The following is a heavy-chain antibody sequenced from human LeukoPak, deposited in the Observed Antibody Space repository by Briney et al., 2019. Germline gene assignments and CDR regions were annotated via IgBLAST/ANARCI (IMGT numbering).Heavy chain of an antibody. CDR2: IYYSGST. Sequence: SQTLSLTCTVSGGSISSGGYYWSWIRQHPGKGLEWIGYIYYSGSTYYNPSLKSRVTISVDTSKNQFSLKLSSVTAADTAVYYYARDGYGAAAGSFDYWGQGTLVTVSS. CDR1: GGSISSGGYY. V-gene: IGHV4-31*03. D-gene: IGHD6-13*01. CDR3: ARDGYGAAAGSFDY. J-gene: IGHJ4*02.